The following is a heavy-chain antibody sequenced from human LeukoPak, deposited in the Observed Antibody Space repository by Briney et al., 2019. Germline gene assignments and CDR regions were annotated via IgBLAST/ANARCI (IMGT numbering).Heavy chain of an antibody. CDR1: GGSISSSSYY. V-gene: IGHV4-39*07. D-gene: IGHD5-12*01. CDR2: IYYSGST. J-gene: IGHJ4*02. Sequence: SETLSLTCTVSGGSISSSSYYWGWIRQPPGKGLERIGSIYYSGSTYYNPSLKSRVTISVDTSKNQFSLKLSSVTAADTAVYYCARVVAPKGRGPWYYFDYWGQGTLVTVSS. CDR3: ARVVAPKGRGPWYYFDY.